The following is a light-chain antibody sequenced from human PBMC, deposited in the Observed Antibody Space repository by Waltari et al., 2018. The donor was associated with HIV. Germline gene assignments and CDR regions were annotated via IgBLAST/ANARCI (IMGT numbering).Light chain of an antibody. CDR3: QSADSNASLWV. CDR2: KDT. V-gene: IGLV3-25*03. Sequence: SSELTQPPTLSLSPGQTAGLTCPGDALPKQYAYWYQPRPGQAPVLVIYKDTERPSGIPERFSGSSSGTTATVTIIGVQAQDEADYHCQSADSNASLWVFGGGTKLTVL. CDR1: ALPKQY. J-gene: IGLJ3*02.